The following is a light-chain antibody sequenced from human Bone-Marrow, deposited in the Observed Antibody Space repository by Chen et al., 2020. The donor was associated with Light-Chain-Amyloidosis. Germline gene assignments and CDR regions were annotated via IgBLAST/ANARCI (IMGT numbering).Light chain of an antibody. Sequence: SYALTQPPSVSVSPGQTARITCSGDDLPTKYAYWYQKKPGQAPVLVIHRDTERPSGISERFSGSISGATATLTISGGQAEDEADDHCQSADSSGTYEVIFGGGTKLTVL. V-gene: IGLV3-25*03. CDR1: DLPTKY. CDR2: RDT. CDR3: QSADSSGTYEVI. J-gene: IGLJ2*01.